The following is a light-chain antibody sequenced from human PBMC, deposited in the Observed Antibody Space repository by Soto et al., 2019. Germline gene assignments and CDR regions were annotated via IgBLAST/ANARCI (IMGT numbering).Light chain of an antibody. V-gene: IGKV3-20*01. Sequence: IGLTQSPGTRSLSPGERATLSCRASQSVSSSYLAWYQQKPGQAPRLLIYGASSRATGIPDRFSGSGSRTDFTLTISRLEPEDFAVYYCQQYGSSPLTFGQGTRLENK. CDR3: QQYGSSPLT. J-gene: IGKJ5*01. CDR2: GAS. CDR1: QSVSSSY.